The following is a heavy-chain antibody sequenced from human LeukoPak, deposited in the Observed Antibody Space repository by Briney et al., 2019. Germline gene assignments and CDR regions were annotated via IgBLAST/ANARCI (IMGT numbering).Heavy chain of an antibody. Sequence: PGRSLRLSCAASGFTFSSYAMHWVRRAPGKGLEWVAVISYDGSNKYYADSVEGRFTISRDNAKNSLYLQMNSLRAEDTAVYYCARDFGLVEEGYLDSWGQGTLVTVSS. V-gene: IGHV3-30-3*01. D-gene: IGHD2-15*01. J-gene: IGHJ4*02. CDR1: GFTFSSYA. CDR2: ISYDGSNK. CDR3: ARDFGLVEEGYLDS.